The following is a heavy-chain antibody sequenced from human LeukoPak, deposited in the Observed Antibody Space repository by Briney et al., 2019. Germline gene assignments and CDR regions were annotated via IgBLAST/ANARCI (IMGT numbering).Heavy chain of an antibody. CDR3: VKDLGQLEREFDY. CDR1: GFMFSRYA. CDR2: ISHNAGSA. J-gene: IGHJ4*02. V-gene: IGHV3-64D*06. D-gene: IGHD1-1*01. Sequence: GGSLRLSCSASGFMFSRYAMHWVRQAPGKGLEYVSGISHNAGSAHYADSVMGRFTISRDNSKNTVYLQMSSLRPEDTAIYYCVKDLGQLEREFDYWGQGTLVTVSS.